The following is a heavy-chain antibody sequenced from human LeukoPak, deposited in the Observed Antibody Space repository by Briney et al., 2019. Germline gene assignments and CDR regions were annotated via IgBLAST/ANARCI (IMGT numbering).Heavy chain of an antibody. CDR1: GYTLTELS. CDR2: ISAYNGNT. V-gene: IGHV1-18*01. Sequence: ASVKVSCKVSGYTLTELSMHWVRQAPGQGLEWMGWISAYNGNTNYAQKLQGRVTMTTDTSTSTAYMELRSLRSDDTAVYYCARDGGSGWYALNYYYYYMDVWGKGTTVTISS. D-gene: IGHD6-19*01. J-gene: IGHJ6*03. CDR3: ARDGGSGWYALNYYYYYMDV.